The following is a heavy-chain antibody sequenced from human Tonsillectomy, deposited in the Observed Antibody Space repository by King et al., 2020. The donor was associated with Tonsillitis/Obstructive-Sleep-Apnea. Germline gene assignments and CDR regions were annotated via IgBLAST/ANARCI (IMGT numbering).Heavy chain of an antibody. CDR2: IRSKAYGGTT. V-gene: IGHV3-49*05. Sequence: VQLVESGGGLVKPGRSLRLSCTASGFTFGDYAMSWFRQAPGKGLEWVGVIRSKAYGGTTEYAASVKGRFTISRDDSKRIAYLQMNSLKTEDTAVYYCTRLNYDFWSGYLFPNYYYYYMDVWGKGTTVTVSS. CDR3: TRLNYDFWSGYLFPNYYYYYMDV. CDR1: GFTFGDYA. D-gene: IGHD3-3*01. J-gene: IGHJ6*03.